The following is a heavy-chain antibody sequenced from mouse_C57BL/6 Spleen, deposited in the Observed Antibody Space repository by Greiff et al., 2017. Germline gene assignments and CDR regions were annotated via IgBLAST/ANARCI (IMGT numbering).Heavy chain of an antibody. CDR3: ARYQGYCGNYRFAY. J-gene: IGHJ3*01. CDR1: GFTFSDYY. Sequence: EVQVVESEGGLVQPGSSMKLSCTASGFTFSDYYMAWVRQVPEKGLEWVANINYDGSSTYYLDTLKSRFIISRDNATNILYLQMSSLKSEDTATYYCARYQGYCGNYRFAYWGQGTLVTVSA. CDR2: INYDGSST. V-gene: IGHV5-16*01. D-gene: IGHD2-1*01.